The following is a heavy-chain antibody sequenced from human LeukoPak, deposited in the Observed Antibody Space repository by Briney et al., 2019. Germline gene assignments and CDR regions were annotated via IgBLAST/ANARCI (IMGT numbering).Heavy chain of an antibody. CDR1: GGSISSGGYY. J-gene: IGHJ6*02. V-gene: IGHV4-31*03. Sequence: SQTLSLTCTVSGGSISSGGYYWSWIRQHPGKGLEWIGYIHYSGSTYYNPSLKSRVTISVDTSKNQFSLKLSSVTAADTAVYYCARGSDSSGYYYYYGMDVWGQGTTVTVSS. CDR2: IHYSGST. D-gene: IGHD3-22*01. CDR3: ARGSDSSGYYYYYGMDV.